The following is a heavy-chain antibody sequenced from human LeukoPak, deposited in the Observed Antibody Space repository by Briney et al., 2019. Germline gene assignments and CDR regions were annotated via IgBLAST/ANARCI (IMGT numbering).Heavy chain of an antibody. J-gene: IGHJ4*02. Sequence: GASVKVSCKASGYTFTSYAMHWVRQAPGQRLEWMGWINAGNGNTKYSQKFQGRVTITRDTSASTAYMELSSLRSEDTAVYYCARARYSSGWYGGDYWGQGTLSPSPQ. CDR1: GYTFTSYA. CDR2: INAGNGNT. D-gene: IGHD6-19*01. CDR3: ARARYSSGWYGGDY. V-gene: IGHV1-3*01.